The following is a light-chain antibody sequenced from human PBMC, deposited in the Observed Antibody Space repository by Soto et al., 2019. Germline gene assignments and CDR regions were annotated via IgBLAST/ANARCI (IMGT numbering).Light chain of an antibody. V-gene: IGKV3-15*01. CDR2: GAS. J-gene: IGKJ4*01. Sequence: IVMTQSPATLSVSPGERATISCLASQSVGRDLAWYQQKPGQAPRLLISGASTRATDIPARFSGSGSGTEFTLTISSLQSEDFAVYFCQQYNYWPPLTFGGGTKVDIK. CDR3: QQYNYWPPLT. CDR1: QSVGRD.